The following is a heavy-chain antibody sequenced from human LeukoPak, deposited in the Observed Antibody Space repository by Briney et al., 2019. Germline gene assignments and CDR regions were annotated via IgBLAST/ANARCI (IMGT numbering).Heavy chain of an antibody. J-gene: IGHJ4*02. CDR2: IYYSGST. Sequence: SETLSLTCTVSGGSISSSSYYWGWIRQPPGKGLEWIGSIYYSGSTNYNPSLKSRVTISVDTSKNQFSLKLSSVTAADTAVYYCARHESGSRLRDYWGQGTLVTVSS. CDR1: GGSISSSSYY. CDR3: ARHESGSRLRDY. V-gene: IGHV4-39*01. D-gene: IGHD1-26*01.